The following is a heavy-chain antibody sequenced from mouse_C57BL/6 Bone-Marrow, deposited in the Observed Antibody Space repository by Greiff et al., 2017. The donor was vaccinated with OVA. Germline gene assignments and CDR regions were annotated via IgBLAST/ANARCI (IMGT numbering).Heavy chain of an antibody. CDR1: GYTFTDYY. D-gene: IGHD1-1*01. V-gene: IGHV1-26*01. CDR3: ARIYYGSSRWDY. J-gene: IGHJ2*01. Sequence: VEPGASVKISCKASGYTFTDYYMNWVKQSHGKSLEWIGDINPNNGGTSYNQKFKGKATLTVDKSSSTAYMELRSLTSEDSAVYYCARIYYGSSRWDYWGQGTTLTVSS. CDR2: INPNNGGT.